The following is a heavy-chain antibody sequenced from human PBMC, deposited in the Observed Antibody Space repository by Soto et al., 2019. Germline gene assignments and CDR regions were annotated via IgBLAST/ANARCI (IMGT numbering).Heavy chain of an antibody. V-gene: IGHV4-34*01. CDR3: ARGLITMVRGPYYYGMDV. Sequence: SETLSLTCAVYGGSFSGYYWSWIRQPPGKGLEWIGEINHSGSTNYHPSLKSRVTISVDTSKNQFSLKLSSVTAADTAVYYCARGLITMVRGPYYYGMDVWGQGTTVT. CDR1: GGSFSGYY. J-gene: IGHJ6*02. CDR2: INHSGST. D-gene: IGHD3-10*01.